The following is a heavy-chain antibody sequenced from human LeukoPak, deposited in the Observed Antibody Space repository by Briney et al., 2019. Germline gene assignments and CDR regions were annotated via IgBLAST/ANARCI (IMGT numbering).Heavy chain of an antibody. Sequence: PGGSLRLSCAASGFTFSNYTMSWVRQAPGKGLEWVSAISGSGGSTYYVDSVKGRFTISRDNSKNTLYLQMNSLRAEDTAVYYCAKDTPIMVRGVMIDYWGQGTLVTVSS. J-gene: IGHJ4*02. CDR3: AKDTPIMVRGVMIDY. CDR1: GFTFSNYT. V-gene: IGHV3-23*01. CDR2: ISGSGGST. D-gene: IGHD3-10*01.